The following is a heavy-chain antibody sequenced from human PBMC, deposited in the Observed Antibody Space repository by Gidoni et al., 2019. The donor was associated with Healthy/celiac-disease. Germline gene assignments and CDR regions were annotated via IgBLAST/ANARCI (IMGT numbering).Heavy chain of an antibody. D-gene: IGHD3-16*02. CDR2: MNPNSGNT. Sequence: QVQLVQSGAEVKKPGASVKVSCKASGYTFTSYDINWVRQATGQGLEWMGWMNPNSGNTGYAQKFQGRVTMTRNTSISTAYMELSSLRSEDTAVYYCARGRMITFGGVIADYGMDVWGQGTTVTVSS. V-gene: IGHV1-8*01. CDR1: GYTFTSYD. CDR3: ARGRMITFGGVIADYGMDV. J-gene: IGHJ6*02.